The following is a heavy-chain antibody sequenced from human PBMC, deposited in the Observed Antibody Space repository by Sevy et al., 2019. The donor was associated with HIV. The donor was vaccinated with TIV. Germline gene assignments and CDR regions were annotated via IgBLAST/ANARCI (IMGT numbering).Heavy chain of an antibody. CDR1: EFTFSCYA. Sequence: GGSLRLSCAASEFTFSCYAMSWVRQAPGKGLEWVSAISGSGGSTYYADSVKGRFTISRDNSKNTLYLQMNSLRAEDTAVYYGADIAPVGYCSSTSDLDAFDIWGQGTMVTVSS. CDR2: ISGSGGST. CDR3: ADIAPVGYCSSTSDLDAFDI. V-gene: IGHV3-23*01. J-gene: IGHJ3*02. D-gene: IGHD2-2*01.